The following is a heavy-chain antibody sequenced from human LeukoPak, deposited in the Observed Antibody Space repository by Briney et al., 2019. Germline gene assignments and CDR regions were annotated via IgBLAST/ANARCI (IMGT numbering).Heavy chain of an antibody. CDR1: GFTFSSYG. V-gene: IGHV3-30*02. J-gene: IGHJ4*02. Sequence: PGGSLRLSCAASGFTFSSYGMHWVRQAPGKGLEWVAFIRYDGSNKYYADSVKGRFTISRDNSKNTLYLQMNSLRAEDTAVYYCAKPARFGEIAYFDYWGQGTLVTVSS. CDR3: AKPARFGEIAYFDY. D-gene: IGHD3-10*01. CDR2: IRYDGSNK.